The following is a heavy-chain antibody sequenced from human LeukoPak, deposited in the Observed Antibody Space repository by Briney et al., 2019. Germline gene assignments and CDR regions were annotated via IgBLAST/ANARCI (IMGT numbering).Heavy chain of an antibody. CDR2: ITRGSSYM. CDR3: ARDAALLPGKYYYYMDV. V-gene: IGHV3-21*01. CDR1: GFSFSIYS. D-gene: IGHD1-14*01. J-gene: IGHJ6*03. Sequence: GGSLRLSCAASGFSFSIYSLNWVRQAPGKGLEWVSAITRGSSYMNYADSLKGRFTISRDNAENSMYLQMNSLTAEDTAVYFCARDAALLPGKYYYYMDVWGKGTTVIVSS.